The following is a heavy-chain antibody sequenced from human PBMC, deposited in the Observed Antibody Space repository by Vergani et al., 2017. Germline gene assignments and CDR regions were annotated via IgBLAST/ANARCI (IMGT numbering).Heavy chain of an antibody. V-gene: IGHV1-18*01. CDR3: ARDPARNWGENPGPFDY. Sequence: QVQLVQSGAEVKKPGASVKVSCKASGYTFTSYGISWVRQAPGQGLEWMGWISAYNGNTNYAQKLQGRVTMTTDTFTSTAYMELRSLRSDDTAVYYCARDPARNWGENPGPFDYWGQGTLVTVSS. D-gene: IGHD7-27*01. CDR1: GYTFTSYG. CDR2: ISAYNGNT. J-gene: IGHJ4*02.